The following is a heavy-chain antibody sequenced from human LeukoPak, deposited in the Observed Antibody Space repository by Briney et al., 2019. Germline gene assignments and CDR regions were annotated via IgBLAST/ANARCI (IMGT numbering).Heavy chain of an antibody. CDR2: ISSSSSTI. CDR3: ARAMRDGYNKFLDY. D-gene: IGHD5-24*01. Sequence: GGSLRLSCAASGFTFSSYSMNWVRQAPGKGLEWVSYISSSSSTIYYADSVKGRFTISRDNSKNTLYLQMNSLRAEDTAVYYCARAMRDGYNKFLDYWGQGTLVTVSS. CDR1: GFTFSSYS. J-gene: IGHJ4*02. V-gene: IGHV3-48*01.